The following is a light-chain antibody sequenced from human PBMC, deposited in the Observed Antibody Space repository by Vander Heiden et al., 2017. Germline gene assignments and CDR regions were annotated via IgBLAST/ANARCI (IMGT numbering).Light chain of an antibody. CDR2: QNT. CDR1: KLGDKY. CDR3: QAWDSSTAHV. J-gene: IGLJ1*01. V-gene: IGLV3-1*01. Sequence: SYELTQAPPVSVSPGQTARITCSGDKLGDKYVSWYQQKPGQSPVPVIYQNTKRPSGIPERFSGSNSGNTATLTISGTQALDEADYYCQAWDSSTAHVFGTGTTVTVL.